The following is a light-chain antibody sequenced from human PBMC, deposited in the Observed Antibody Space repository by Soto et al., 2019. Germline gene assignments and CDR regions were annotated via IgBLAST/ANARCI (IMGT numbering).Light chain of an antibody. V-gene: IGLV1-40*01. CDR2: GNS. CDR1: SSNIGAGYD. CDR3: QSYDSSLSGYV. Sequence: QSVLTQPPSVSGAPGHRGTISCTGSSSNIGAGYDVHWYQQLPGTAPKLLIYGNSNRPSGVPDRFSGSKSGTAASLAISGLQAEDEADYYCQSYDSSLSGYVFGPGTKVIVL. J-gene: IGLJ1*01.